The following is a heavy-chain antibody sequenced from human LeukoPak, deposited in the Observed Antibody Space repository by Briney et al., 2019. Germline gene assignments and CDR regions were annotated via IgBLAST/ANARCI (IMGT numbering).Heavy chain of an antibody. CDR3: ARWILGGYCSSTSCYYFDY. J-gene: IGHJ4*02. D-gene: IGHD2-2*01. CDR2: IYYSGST. CDR1: RDSISSGVYY. V-gene: IGHV4-31*03. Sequence: PSETLFLTCTVPRDSISSGVYYWSWIRQHPGKGLEWLGHIYYSGSTYYNPSLKSRVTISVTTSKNQFSLKLSSVTAADTAVYYGARWILGGYCSSTSCYYFDYWGQGTLVTVSS.